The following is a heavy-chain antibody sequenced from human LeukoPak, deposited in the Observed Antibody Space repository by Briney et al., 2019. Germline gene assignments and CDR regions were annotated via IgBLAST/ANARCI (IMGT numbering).Heavy chain of an antibody. CDR3: ARDRGGYSYGLDAFDI. Sequence: SETLSLTCTVSGGSISSYYWSWIRQPPGKGLEWIGYIYYSGSTNYNPSLKSRVTISVDTSKNQFSLKLSSVAAADTAVYYCARDRGGYSYGLDAFDIWGQGTMVTVSS. D-gene: IGHD5-18*01. CDR1: GGSISSYY. V-gene: IGHV4-59*01. J-gene: IGHJ3*02. CDR2: IYYSGST.